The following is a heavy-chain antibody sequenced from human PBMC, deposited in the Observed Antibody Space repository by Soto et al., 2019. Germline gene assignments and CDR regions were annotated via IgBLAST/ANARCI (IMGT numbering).Heavy chain of an antibody. CDR1: GGTFSSYA. D-gene: IGHD6-13*01. CDR2: IIPIFGTA. V-gene: IGHV1-69*01. CDR3: ARGQQLGLRGGDWCFDL. J-gene: IGHJ2*01. Sequence: QVQLVQSGAEVKKPGSSVKVSCKASGGTFSSYAISWVRQVPGQGLEWMGGIIPIFGTANYAQKFQGRVTITADESTSTAYMELSSLRSEDTAVYYCARGQQLGLRGGDWCFDLWCRGTLVTVSS.